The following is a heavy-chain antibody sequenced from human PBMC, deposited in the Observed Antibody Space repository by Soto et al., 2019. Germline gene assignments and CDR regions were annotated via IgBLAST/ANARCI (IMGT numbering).Heavy chain of an antibody. CDR3: ARSPPNYYDSSGYSSDFDY. CDR2: IIPIFGTA. CDR1: GGTFSSYA. Sequence: SVKVSCKASGGTFSSYAMRWVRQAPGQGLEWMGGIIPIFGTANYAQKFQGRVTITADESTSTAYMELSSLRSEDTAVYYCARSPPNYYDSSGYSSDFDYWGQGTLVTVSS. D-gene: IGHD3-22*01. V-gene: IGHV1-69*13. J-gene: IGHJ4*02.